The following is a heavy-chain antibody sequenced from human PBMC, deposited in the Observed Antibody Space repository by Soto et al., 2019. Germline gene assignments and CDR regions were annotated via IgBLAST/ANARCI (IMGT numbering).Heavy chain of an antibody. V-gene: IGHV3-30*18. CDR1: GFTFSSYG. J-gene: IGHJ3*02. CDR3: AKDHSGSYYDAFDI. Sequence: QVQLVESGGGVVQPGRSLRLSCAASGFTFSSYGMHWVRQAPGKGLEWVAVISYDGSNKYYADSVKGRFTISRDNSKNTLYLQMNSLRAEATAVYYCAKDHSGSYYDAFDIWGPGTMVTVSS. D-gene: IGHD1-26*01. CDR2: ISYDGSNK.